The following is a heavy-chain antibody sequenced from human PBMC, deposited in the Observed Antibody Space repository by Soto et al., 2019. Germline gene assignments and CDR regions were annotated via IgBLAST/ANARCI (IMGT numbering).Heavy chain of an antibody. V-gene: IGHV1-18*04. J-gene: IGHJ4*01. Sequence: ASVKVFCKASGYTFTSYDISWVRQAPGQGLEWMGWISPYNDKTKYAQMFQGRVTMTTDTSTSTAYMELRSLRSDDTAVYYCARGHYDSGGYYVGHFDYWGRGTLVTVSS. CDR1: GYTFTSYD. D-gene: IGHD3-22*01. CDR3: ARGHYDSGGYYVGHFDY. CDR2: ISPYNDKT.